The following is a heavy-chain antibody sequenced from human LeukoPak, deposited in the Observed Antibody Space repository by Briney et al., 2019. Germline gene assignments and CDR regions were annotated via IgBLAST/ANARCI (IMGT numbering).Heavy chain of an antibody. Sequence: SETLSLTCTVSGGSISSGSYYWSWIRQPAGKGLEWIGRIYTSGSTNYNPSLKSRVTISVDTSKNQFSLKLSSVTAADTAVYYCAMEGYYDSSAMSSIRGQGTMVTVSS. CDR2: IYTSGST. CDR1: GGSISSGSYY. CDR3: AMEGYYDSSAMSSI. V-gene: IGHV4-61*02. J-gene: IGHJ3*02. D-gene: IGHD3-22*01.